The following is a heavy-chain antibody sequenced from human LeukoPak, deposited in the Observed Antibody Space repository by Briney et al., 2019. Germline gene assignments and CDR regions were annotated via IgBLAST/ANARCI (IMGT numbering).Heavy chain of an antibody. V-gene: IGHV3-74*01. Sequence: GGSLRLSCAASGFSFSSSWMHWVRQAPGKGLVWVSRINDDGTSTTYADSVKGRFTISRDNAKNSLYLQMNSLRAEDTAVYYCARDRLRYCTNGVCYGLDYWGQGTLVTVSS. J-gene: IGHJ4*02. CDR2: INDDGTST. D-gene: IGHD2-8*01. CDR3: ARDRLRYCTNGVCYGLDY. CDR1: GFSFSSSW.